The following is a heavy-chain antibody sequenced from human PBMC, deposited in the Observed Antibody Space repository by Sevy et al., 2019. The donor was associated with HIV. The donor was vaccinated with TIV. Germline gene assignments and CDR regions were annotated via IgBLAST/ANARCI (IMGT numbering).Heavy chain of an antibody. CDR1: GFTFSSYW. Sequence: GGSLRLSCAASGFTFSSYWMSWVRQAPGKGLEWVANIKQDGSEKYYVDSVKGRFTISRDNAKNSLYLQMNSLRVEDTAVYYCARDSNYDFWSGWGDYYYYYGMDVWGQGTTVTVSS. V-gene: IGHV3-7*01. D-gene: IGHD3-3*01. J-gene: IGHJ6*02. CDR3: ARDSNYDFWSGWGDYYYYYGMDV. CDR2: IKQDGSEK.